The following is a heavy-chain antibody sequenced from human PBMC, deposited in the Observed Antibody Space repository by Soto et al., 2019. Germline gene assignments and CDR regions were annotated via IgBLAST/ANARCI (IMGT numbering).Heavy chain of an antibody. Sequence: GGSLRLSCAASGLTFSSYAMSWVRQAPGKGLEWVSGISGSGISTYYADSVKGRFTISRDNSKNTLYLQMNSLRAEDTAVYYCAKNSEIRAYSSFDYWGQGTLVTVSS. J-gene: IGHJ4*02. D-gene: IGHD3-16*01. CDR2: ISGSGIST. CDR1: GLTFSSYA. CDR3: AKNSEIRAYSSFDY. V-gene: IGHV3-23*01.